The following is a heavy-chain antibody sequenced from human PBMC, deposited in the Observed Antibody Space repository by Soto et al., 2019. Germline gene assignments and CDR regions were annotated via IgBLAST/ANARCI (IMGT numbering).Heavy chain of an antibody. CDR2: ISYSGST. D-gene: IGHD3-22*01. CDR1: GASISSYY. Sequence: SETMSINXTESGASISSYYWSWIRQPPGKGLVWIGYISYSGSTNYNPSLKSRVTISVDTSKNQLSLKLSSVTAADTAVYYRARVGRYYDSSGYSVDFWGQGTLVSVSS. J-gene: IGHJ4*02. V-gene: IGHV4-59*01. CDR3: ARVGRYYDSSGYSVDF.